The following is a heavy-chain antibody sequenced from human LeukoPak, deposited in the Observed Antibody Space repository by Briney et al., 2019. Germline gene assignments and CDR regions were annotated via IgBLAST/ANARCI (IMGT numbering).Heavy chain of an antibody. V-gene: IGHV1-8*01. Sequence: ASVKVSCKAPGYTFTSYDVNWVRQATGQGLEWMGWMNPNSGNTGYAQKFQGRVTMTRNTSISTAYMELSSLRSEDTAVYYCARDYYYDSSGYYFGYYYCYYMDVWGKGTTVTVSS. J-gene: IGHJ6*03. D-gene: IGHD3-22*01. CDR1: GYTFTSYD. CDR3: ARDYYYDSSGYYFGYYYCYYMDV. CDR2: MNPNSGNT.